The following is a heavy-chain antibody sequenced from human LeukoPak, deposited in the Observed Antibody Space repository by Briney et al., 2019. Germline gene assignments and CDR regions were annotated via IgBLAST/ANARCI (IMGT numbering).Heavy chain of an antibody. CDR2: ISRSGGST. CDR1: GFTFSSYA. J-gene: IGHJ4*02. CDR3: ARGSYYGYYYFDY. V-gene: IGHV3-23*01. D-gene: IGHD1-26*01. Sequence: GASLRLSCAASGFTFSSYAMSWVRHAPGKGLEWVSGISRSGGSTNYADSVKGRFTISRDNSKSTLYLQMNSLRAEDTAVYYCARGSYYGYYYFDYWGQGTLVTVSS.